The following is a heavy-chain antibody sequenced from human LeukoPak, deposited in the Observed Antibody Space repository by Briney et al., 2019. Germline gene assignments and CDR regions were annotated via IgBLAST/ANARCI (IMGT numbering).Heavy chain of an antibody. CDR1: GFTVSSYS. CDR3: ARSGGLTIWENAVDV. D-gene: IGHD3-3*01. J-gene: IGHJ6*04. Sequence: GGSLRLSCAASGFTVSSYSMNWVRQAPGKGLEWVSYISSSSSTIYYADSVKGRFTISRDNAKNSLYLQMNSLRAEDTAVYYCARSGGLTIWENAVDVWGKGTTVTVSS. CDR2: ISSSSSTI. V-gene: IGHV3-48*04.